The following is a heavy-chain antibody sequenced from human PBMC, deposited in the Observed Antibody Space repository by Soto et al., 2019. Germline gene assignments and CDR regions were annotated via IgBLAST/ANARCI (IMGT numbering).Heavy chain of an antibody. J-gene: IGHJ1*01. CDR1: GCSISSSSYH. V-gene: IGHV4-39*02. Sequence: PSETLSLTCTVAGCSISSSSYHWSWIRPPPGKGLEWIGSIYYSGSTYYNPSLKSRVTISVDTSKNQFSLKLSSVTAADTAVYYCARDGGKYSSSWTPIEYFQHWGQG. CDR3: ARDGGKYSSSWTPIEYFQH. CDR2: IYYSGST. D-gene: IGHD6-13*01.